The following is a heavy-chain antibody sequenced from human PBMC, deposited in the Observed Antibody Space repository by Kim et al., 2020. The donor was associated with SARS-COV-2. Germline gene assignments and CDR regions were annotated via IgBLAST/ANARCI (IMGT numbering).Heavy chain of an antibody. Sequence: NSNPSLKSRVTISVDTSKNQFSLKLSSVTAADTAVYYCAREVAVAGTIDYWGQGTLVTVSS. D-gene: IGHD6-19*01. CDR3: AREVAVAGTIDY. J-gene: IGHJ4*02. V-gene: IGHV4-34*01.